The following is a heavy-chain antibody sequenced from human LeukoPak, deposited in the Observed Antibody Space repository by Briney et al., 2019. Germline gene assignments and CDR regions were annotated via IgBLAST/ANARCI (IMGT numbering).Heavy chain of an antibody. D-gene: IGHD6-19*01. CDR3: AREVYNSGSFDY. V-gene: IGHV4-30-2*01. Sequence: SETLSLTCSVSGGSISSGAFFWSWLRQPPGKGLEWIGNIYHTGSTYYNPSLKSRVSLTVDRSKNQFSLKLNSVTAADTAVYYCAREVYNSGSFDYWGQGTLVTVSS. CDR1: GGSISSGAFF. J-gene: IGHJ4*02. CDR2: IYHTGST.